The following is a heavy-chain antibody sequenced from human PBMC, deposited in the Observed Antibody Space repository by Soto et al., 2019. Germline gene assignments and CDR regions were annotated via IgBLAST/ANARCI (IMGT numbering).Heavy chain of an antibody. CDR2: ISAYNGNT. D-gene: IGHD2-15*01. J-gene: IGHJ1*01. CDR3: ARVPEYCSGGSCYPIVEYFQH. CDR1: GYTFTSYG. V-gene: IGHV1-18*01. Sequence: QVQLVQSGAEVKKPGASVKVSCKASGYTFTSYGISWVRQAPGQGLEWMGWISAYNGNTNYAQKLQGRVTMTTDTSTSTAYMELRSLRSDDTAVDYCARVPEYCSGGSCYPIVEYFQHWGQGNLVTVSS.